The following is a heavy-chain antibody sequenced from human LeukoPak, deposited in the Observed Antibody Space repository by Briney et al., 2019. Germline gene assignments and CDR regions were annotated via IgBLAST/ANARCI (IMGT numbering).Heavy chain of an antibody. Sequence: ASVKVSCEASGYTFTNYDIHWVRQATGQGLEWMGWMNPHSDNTAYAQKFQGRVTMTRNTSISTAYMELTSLRSEDTAVYYCARGRTTLVRTIGGMDVWGQGTTVTVSS. CDR2: MNPHSDNT. CDR1: GYTFTNYD. V-gene: IGHV1-8*01. D-gene: IGHD3-10*01. J-gene: IGHJ6*02. CDR3: ARGRTTLVRTIGGMDV.